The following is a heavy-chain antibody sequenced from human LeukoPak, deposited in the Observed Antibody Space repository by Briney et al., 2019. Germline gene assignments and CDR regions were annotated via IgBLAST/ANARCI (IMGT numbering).Heavy chain of an antibody. J-gene: IGHJ5*02. D-gene: IGHD3-10*01. Sequence: GSLRLSCAASGFTFSSYAMSWVRQPPGKGLEWIGEINHSGSTNYNPSLKSRVTISVDTSKNQFSLKLSSVTAADTAVYYCARGSTLAYYYGSGSYFWFDPWGQGTLVTVSS. V-gene: IGHV4-34*01. CDR1: GFTFSSYA. CDR3: ARGSTLAYYYGSGSYFWFDP. CDR2: INHSGST.